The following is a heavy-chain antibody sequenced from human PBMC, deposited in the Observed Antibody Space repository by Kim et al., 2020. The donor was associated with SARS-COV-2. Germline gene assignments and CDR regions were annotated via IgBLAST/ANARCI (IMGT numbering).Heavy chain of an antibody. Sequence: YAVSVKSRITINPDTSKNQFSLQLNSVTPEDTAVYYCARDPGIGTTWFDYWGQGTLVTVSS. J-gene: IGHJ4*02. V-gene: IGHV6-1*01. D-gene: IGHD1-7*01. CDR3: ARDPGIGTTWFDY.